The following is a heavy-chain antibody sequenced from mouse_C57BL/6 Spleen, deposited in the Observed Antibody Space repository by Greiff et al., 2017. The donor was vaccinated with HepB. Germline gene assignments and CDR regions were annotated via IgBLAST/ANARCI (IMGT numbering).Heavy chain of an antibody. V-gene: IGHV1-55*01. D-gene: IGHD2-4*01. CDR2: IYPGSGST. CDR3: ARGGDYDGHYFDY. J-gene: IGHJ2*01. CDR1: GYTFTSYW. Sequence: QVQLQQPGAELVKPGASVKMSCKASGYTFTSYWITWVKQRPGQGLEWIGDIYPGSGSTNYNEKFKSKATLTVDTSSSTAYLQLSSLTSEDSAVYYCARGGDYDGHYFDYWGQGTTLTVSS.